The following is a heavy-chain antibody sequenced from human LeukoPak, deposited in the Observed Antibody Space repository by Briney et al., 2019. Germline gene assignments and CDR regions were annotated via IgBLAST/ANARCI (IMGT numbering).Heavy chain of an antibody. CDR3: AGGTGFIIKD. D-gene: IGHD3-9*01. Sequence: GGSLRLSCAASGFTFSSYWMSWVRQTPGKGLEWVANINQDGSEKYYVDSVKGRFTISRDNVKNSLYLQMNNLRVEDTAMYYCAGGTGFIIKDWGQGTLVTVSS. V-gene: IGHV3-7*03. J-gene: IGHJ4*02. CDR1: GFTFSSYW. CDR2: INQDGSEK.